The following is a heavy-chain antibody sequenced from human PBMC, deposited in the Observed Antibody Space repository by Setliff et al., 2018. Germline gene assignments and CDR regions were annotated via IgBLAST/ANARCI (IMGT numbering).Heavy chain of an antibody. J-gene: IGHJ3*02. D-gene: IGHD5-12*01. CDR2: IYPGDSDT. CDR1: GYRFTSNW. CDR3: ARNRVALYDAFDI. V-gene: IGHV5-51*01. Sequence: GESLKISCKGSGYRFTSNWIGWVRQMPGKGLEWVGVIYPGDSDTRYNPSFRGQVTISADKSINTAYLQWSSLKASDTAMYYCARNRVALYDAFDIWGQGLWSPSPQ.